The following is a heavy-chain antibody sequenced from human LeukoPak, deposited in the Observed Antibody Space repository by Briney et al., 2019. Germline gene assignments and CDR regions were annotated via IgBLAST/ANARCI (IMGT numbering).Heavy chain of an antibody. Sequence: GESLKISCKGSGYSFTSYWIGWVRQMPGKGLEWMGIIYPGDSDTRYSPSFQGQVTISADKSISTAYLQWSSLKASDTAMYYRARPPPGWGEGYGGSYWDVFDIGAKGKMVTVFS. J-gene: IGHJ3*02. CDR1: GYSFTSYW. CDR2: IYPGDSDT. CDR3: ARPPPGWGEGYGGSYWDVFDI. V-gene: IGHV5-51*01. D-gene: IGHD1-26*01.